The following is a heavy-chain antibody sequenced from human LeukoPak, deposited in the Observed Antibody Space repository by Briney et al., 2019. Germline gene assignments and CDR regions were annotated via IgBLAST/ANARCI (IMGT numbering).Heavy chain of an antibody. J-gene: IGHJ6*02. D-gene: IGHD1-14*01. CDR1: GFIFDTHT. V-gene: IGHV3-23*01. CDR2: ISGSGDST. CDR3: VRRAAVRGMDF. Sequence: SGGSLRLSCTASGFIFDTHTLTWVRQAPGKGLEWVASISGSGDSTNYGDSVKGRFTISRDNFKRTVHLEMSNLRADGTAMYYCVRRAAVRGMDFWGLGTTVIVSS.